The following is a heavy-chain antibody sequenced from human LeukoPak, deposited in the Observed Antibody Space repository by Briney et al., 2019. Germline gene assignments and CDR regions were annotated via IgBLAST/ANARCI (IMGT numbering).Heavy chain of an antibody. Sequence: QPGGSLRLSCAASGFTFSSYAMSWVRQAPGKGLEWVSAISGSGGSTYYADSVKGRFTISRDNSKNTLYLQMNSLRAEDTAVYYCAKTGYSSSWYYYGMDVWGQGTTVTVSS. V-gene: IGHV3-23*01. D-gene: IGHD6-13*01. J-gene: IGHJ6*02. CDR3: AKTGYSSSWYYYGMDV. CDR1: GFTFSSYA. CDR2: ISGSGGST.